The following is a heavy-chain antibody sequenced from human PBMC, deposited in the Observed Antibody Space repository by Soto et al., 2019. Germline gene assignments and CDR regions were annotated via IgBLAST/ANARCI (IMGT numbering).Heavy chain of an antibody. J-gene: IGHJ5*02. V-gene: IGHV5-10-1*01. CDR3: ARRHSSSSAFDP. CDR1: GYSFTSYW. CDR2: IDPSDSYT. D-gene: IGHD6-13*01. Sequence: GESLKISCKGSGYSFTSYWISWVRQMPGKGLEWMGRIDPSDSYTNYSPSFQGHVTISADKSISTAYLQWSSLKASDPAMYYCARRHSSSSAFDPWGQGTLVTVSS.